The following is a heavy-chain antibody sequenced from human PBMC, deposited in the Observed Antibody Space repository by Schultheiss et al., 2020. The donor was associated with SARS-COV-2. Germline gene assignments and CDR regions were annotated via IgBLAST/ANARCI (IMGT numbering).Heavy chain of an antibody. J-gene: IGHJ4*02. D-gene: IGHD7-27*01. CDR2: IYGDGSDT. Sequence: GESLKISCVASGFTFGSYWMHRVRQAPGKGLVWVARIYGDGSDTTHAESVEGRFTVFRDNAKNTLYLQMNSLRAEDTAVYYCARDFRYTPGDYWGQGTLVTVSS. CDR1: GFTFGSYW. CDR3: ARDFRYTPGDY. V-gene: IGHV3-74*01.